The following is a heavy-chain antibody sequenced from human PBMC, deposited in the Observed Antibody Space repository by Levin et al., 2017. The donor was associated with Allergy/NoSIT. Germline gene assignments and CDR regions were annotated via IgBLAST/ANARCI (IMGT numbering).Heavy chain of an antibody. J-gene: IGHJ3*01. CDR1: GFTFTNPW. V-gene: IGHV3-15*01. CDR2: IKSKSNGGTT. CDR3: TTEGYGYGYHSFDV. Sequence: GGSLRLSCAASGFTFTNPWMSWVRQAPGKGLEWVGRIKSKSNGGTTDYAAPVKGRFIISRDDSKDMMYLQMYGLKTEDTALYYCTTEGYGYGYHSFDVWGPGTMVTVSS. D-gene: IGHD5-18*01.